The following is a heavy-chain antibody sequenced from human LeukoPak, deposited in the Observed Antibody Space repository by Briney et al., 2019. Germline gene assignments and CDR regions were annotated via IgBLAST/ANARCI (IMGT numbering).Heavy chain of an antibody. CDR1: GGSISSSSSY. V-gene: IGHV4-39*01. D-gene: IGHD1-1*01. Sequence: PSETLSLTCTVSGGSISSSSSYWGWIRQPPGTGLEWIGSIYYSGSTYYNPSLKSRVTISVDTSKNQFSLKLSSVTAADTAVYYCARTWKQSRGFDPWGQGTLVTVSS. CDR3: ARTWKQSRGFDP. CDR2: IYYSGST. J-gene: IGHJ5*02.